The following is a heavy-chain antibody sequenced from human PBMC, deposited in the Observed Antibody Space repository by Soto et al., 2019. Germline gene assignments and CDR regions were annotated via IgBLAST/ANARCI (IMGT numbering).Heavy chain of an antibody. D-gene: IGHD3-16*01. CDR3: AGGRGDEDLTFDL. V-gene: IGHV4-39*01. CDR2: IYYSGST. CDR1: GGSISSSSYY. Sequence: QLQLQESGPGLVKPSETLSLTCTVSGGSISSSSYYWGWIRQPPGKGLEWIGSIYYSGSTYYNPSLKSRVTISVDTSKNQFSLKLSSVTAADTAVYYCAGGRGDEDLTFDLWGQGTMVTVSS. J-gene: IGHJ3*01.